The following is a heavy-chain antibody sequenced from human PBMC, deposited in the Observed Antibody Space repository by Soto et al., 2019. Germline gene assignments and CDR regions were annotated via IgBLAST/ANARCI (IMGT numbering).Heavy chain of an antibody. Sequence: SETLSLTCTVSGGSISSSSYYWGWIRQPPGKGLEWIGSIYYSGSTYYNPSLKSRVTISVDTSKNQFSLKLSSVTAADTAVYYCARSRIAAAGPFDYWGQGTLVTVSS. CDR3: ARSRIAAAGPFDY. D-gene: IGHD6-13*01. CDR1: GGSISSSSYY. CDR2: IYYSGST. J-gene: IGHJ4*02. V-gene: IGHV4-39*01.